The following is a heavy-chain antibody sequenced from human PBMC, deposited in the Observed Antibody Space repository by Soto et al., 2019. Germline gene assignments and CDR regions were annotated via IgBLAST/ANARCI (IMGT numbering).Heavy chain of an antibody. D-gene: IGHD6-6*01. J-gene: IGHJ5*02. V-gene: IGHV5-51*01. CDR2: IYPGDFDT. CDR3: ARQGSIANRRNWLDP. Sequence: GQSLKLACAGPGSSFSGYSSASVRQEPVKGLDWMGIIYPGDFDTRYSPSFQGQVTISADKSISTAYLQWSSLTASDTAIYYCARQGSIANRRNWLDPWGQGTPVTFSS. CDR1: GSSFSGYS.